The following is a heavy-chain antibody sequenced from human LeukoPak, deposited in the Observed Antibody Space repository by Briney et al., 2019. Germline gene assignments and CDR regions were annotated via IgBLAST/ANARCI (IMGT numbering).Heavy chain of an antibody. CDR1: GFTFSSYG. CDR2: IRYDGSNK. CDR3: AKDPVSKGVLRFLEWDDAFDI. D-gene: IGHD3-3*01. V-gene: IGHV3-30*02. J-gene: IGHJ3*02. Sequence: PGGSLRLSCAASGFTFSSYGMHWVRQAPGKGLEWVAFIRYDGSNKYYADSVKGRFTISRDNSKNTLYLQMNSLRAEDTAVYYCAKDPVSKGVLRFLEWDDAFDIWGQGTMVTVSS.